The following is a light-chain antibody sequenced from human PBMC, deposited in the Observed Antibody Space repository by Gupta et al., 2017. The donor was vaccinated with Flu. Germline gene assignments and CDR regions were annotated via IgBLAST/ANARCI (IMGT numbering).Light chain of an antibody. CDR2: MAS. Sequence: DTQMTQSPSTLSASVGDRVTISCRASQSISNSLAWYRQKPGKAPKLLIYMASSLESGVPPRFSGSGSGTEFTLTISSLQPDDFATYYCQQYNSYPRTFGQGTKVEIK. CDR1: QSISNS. V-gene: IGKV1-5*03. CDR3: QQYNSYPRT. J-gene: IGKJ1*01.